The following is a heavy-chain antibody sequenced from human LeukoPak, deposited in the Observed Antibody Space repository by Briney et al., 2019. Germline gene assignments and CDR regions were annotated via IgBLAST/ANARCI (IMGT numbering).Heavy chain of an antibody. CDR2: ISNSGGST. J-gene: IGHJ4*02. CDR3: ARGYRNCGY. Sequence: GGSLRLSCAASGFTFSSYAMSWVRQAPGKGLEWISAISNSGGSTYYADSVEGRFTISRDNGRNSLSLQMSSVKAEDTPIYYCARGYRNCGYWGQGTMVTVSS. CDR1: GFTFSSYA. D-gene: IGHD4-11*01. V-gene: IGHV3-23*01.